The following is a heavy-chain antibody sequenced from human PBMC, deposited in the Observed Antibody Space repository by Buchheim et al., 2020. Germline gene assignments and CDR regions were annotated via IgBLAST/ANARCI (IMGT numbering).Heavy chain of an antibody. CDR2: IDWDDDK. CDR3: ARIDSSGYYIDY. J-gene: IGHJ4*02. D-gene: IGHD3-22*01. CDR1: GFSLSTSGMR. V-gene: IGHV2-70*04. Sequence: QVTLKESGPALVKPTQTLTLTCTFSGFSLSTSGMRVSWIRQPPGKALEWLARIDWDDDKFYSTSLKTRLTISQETSKNKVGLTMTNLDPVYTATYYCARIDSSGYYIDYWGQGTL.